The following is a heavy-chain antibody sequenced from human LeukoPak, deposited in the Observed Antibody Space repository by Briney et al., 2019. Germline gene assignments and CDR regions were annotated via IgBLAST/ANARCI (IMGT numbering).Heavy chain of an antibody. V-gene: IGHV4-61*02. CDR2: IYTSGST. Sequence: SQTLSLTCTVSGGSISSGSYYWSWIRQPAGKGLVWIGRIYTSGSTNYNPSLKSRVTISVDTSKNQFSLKLSSVTAADTAVYYCASGKLGGDDYWGQGTLVTVSS. CDR1: GGSISSGSYY. D-gene: IGHD2-21*02. J-gene: IGHJ4*02. CDR3: ASGKLGGDDY.